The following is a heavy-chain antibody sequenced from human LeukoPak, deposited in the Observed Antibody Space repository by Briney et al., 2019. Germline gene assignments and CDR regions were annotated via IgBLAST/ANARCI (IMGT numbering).Heavy chain of an antibody. D-gene: IGHD5-24*01. CDR1: GFTLSTYY. J-gene: IGHJ2*01. CDR3: ARVGDHFHWNLDL. CDR2: IYSGGTT. Sequence: GGSLRLSCAASGFTLSTYYMNWVRQAPGKGLEWVSIIYSGGTTYYADSVKGRFTISRDTSKNTLFLQMNSLRAEDTAVYFCARVGDHFHWNLDLWGRGTLVTVSS. V-gene: IGHV3-53*01.